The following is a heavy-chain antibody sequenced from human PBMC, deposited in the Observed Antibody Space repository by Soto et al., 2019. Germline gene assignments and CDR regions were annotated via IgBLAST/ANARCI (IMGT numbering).Heavy chain of an antibody. V-gene: IGHV1-18*01. CDR3: AKGIAVEYDAFDI. CDR1: GYTFTSYG. D-gene: IGHD6-19*01. J-gene: IGHJ3*02. CDR2: ISAYNGNT. Sequence: QVQLVQSGAEVKKPGASVKVSCKASGYTFTSYGISWVRQAPGQGLEWMGWISAYNGNTNYAQKLQGRVTMTTNTCTSTAYMELRSLRSDVTAVYYCAKGIAVEYDAFDIWGQGTMVTVSS.